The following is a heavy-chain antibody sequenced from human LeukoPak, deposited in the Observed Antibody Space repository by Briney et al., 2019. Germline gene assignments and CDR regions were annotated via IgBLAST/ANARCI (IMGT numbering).Heavy chain of an antibody. J-gene: IGHJ3*02. CDR2: IDTSGST. CDR1: GGSISSYY. D-gene: IGHD1-26*01. Sequence: SETLSLTCTVSGGSISSYYGRWIRQPAGKGLEWIGRIDTSGSTNYKPSLKSRVTMSVDTSKNQFSLKLSPVTAADTAVYYCARDPGLLLLSTAFDIWGQGTMVTVSS. V-gene: IGHV4-4*07. CDR3: ARDPGLLLLSTAFDI.